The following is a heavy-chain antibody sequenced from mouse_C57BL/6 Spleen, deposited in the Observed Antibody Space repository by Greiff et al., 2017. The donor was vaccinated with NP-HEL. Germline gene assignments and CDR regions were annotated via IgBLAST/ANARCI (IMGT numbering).Heavy chain of an antibody. CDR3: ARRGWDV. Sequence: VQLQQSGAELVRPGSSVKLSCKASGYTFTSYWMHWVKQRPIQGLEWIGNIDPSDSETHYNQKFKDKTTLTVDKSSSTAYMQLSSLTSEDSAVYYCARRGWDVWGQGTLVTVSA. CDR1: GYTFTSYW. D-gene: IGHD4-1*01. V-gene: IGHV1-52*01. CDR2: IDPSDSET. J-gene: IGHJ3*02.